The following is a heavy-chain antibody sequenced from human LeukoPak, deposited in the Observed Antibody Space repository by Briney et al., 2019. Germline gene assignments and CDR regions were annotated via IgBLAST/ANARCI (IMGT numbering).Heavy chain of an antibody. CDR3: ARGIADPYSFDS. CDR2: IYSTRST. Sequence: SETLSLTCTVSGGSINFYYRNWIRQPAGKGLEWIGRIYSTRSTNYSPSLKSRVTMSVDKSKNQFSLNLSSVTAADTAVYYCARGIADPYSFDSWGQGILVTVSS. D-gene: IGHD6-13*01. V-gene: IGHV4-4*07. CDR1: GGSINFYY. J-gene: IGHJ4*02.